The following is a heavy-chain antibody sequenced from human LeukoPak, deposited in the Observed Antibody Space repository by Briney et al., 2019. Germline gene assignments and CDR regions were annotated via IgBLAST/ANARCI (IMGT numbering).Heavy chain of an antibody. D-gene: IGHD5-12*01. CDR3: AKDFGRSAYDRPFDY. V-gene: IGHV3-9*01. CDR1: GFTFDDYA. Sequence: GGSLRLSCAASGFTFDDYAMHWVRQAPGKGLEWVSGISWNSGSIAYADSVKGRFTFSRDNAKNSLYLQMNSLRAEDTALYYCAKDFGRSAYDRPFDYWGQGTLVTVSS. J-gene: IGHJ4*02. CDR2: ISWNSGSI.